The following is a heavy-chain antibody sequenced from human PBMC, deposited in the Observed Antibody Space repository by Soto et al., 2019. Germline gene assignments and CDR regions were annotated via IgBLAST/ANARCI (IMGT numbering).Heavy chain of an antibody. CDR1: DYTFTSYG. J-gene: IGHJ6*02. CDR2: ISVHNGNR. Sequence: QVQLVQSGAEVKKPGASVTVSCKTSDYTFTSYGVNWVRQAPGQGLECMGWISVHNGNRNDAQRLQDRVNMTTDTSTSTAYMELRSLRSDETSVDYCVGGLDVWGQGTTVNVSS. CDR3: VGGLDV. V-gene: IGHV1-18*01.